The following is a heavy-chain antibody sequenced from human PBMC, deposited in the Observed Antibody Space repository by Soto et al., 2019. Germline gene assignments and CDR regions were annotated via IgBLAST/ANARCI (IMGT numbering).Heavy chain of an antibody. CDR3: FRGGFLTRVIRDCKDG. CDR1: GYTCTSYY. Sequence: ASVKVSCRVSGYTCTSYYMHWLRQAPGQGHEWMGWINPNSGGTNYAKKFQGWVTMTRDTSISTAYMELSRLRSDDPAEYYWFRGGFLTRVIRDCKDGRGRETTV. CDR2: INPNSGGT. D-gene: IGHD4-17*01. V-gene: IGHV1-2*04. J-gene: IGHJ6*01.